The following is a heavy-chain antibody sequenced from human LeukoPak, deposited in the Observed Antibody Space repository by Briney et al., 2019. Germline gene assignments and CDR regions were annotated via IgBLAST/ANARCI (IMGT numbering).Heavy chain of an antibody. Sequence: SETLSLTCTVSGGSISSYYWSWIRQSPGKGLEWIWYIYDSVNTNYNPSLESRVTISVDTSKKQFSLKLTSVTAADTAVYYCARVRRYYDSSGYPSRLFDYWGQGTLVTVSS. V-gene: IGHV4-59*01. CDR1: GGSISSYY. CDR2: IYDSVNT. D-gene: IGHD3-22*01. CDR3: ARVRRYYDSSGYPSRLFDY. J-gene: IGHJ4*02.